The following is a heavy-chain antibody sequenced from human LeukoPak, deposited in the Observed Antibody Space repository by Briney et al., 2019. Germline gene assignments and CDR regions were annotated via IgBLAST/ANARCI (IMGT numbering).Heavy chain of an antibody. Sequence: ASVKVSCKASGYTFTGYYMHWVRQAPGQGLEWMGWINPNSGDTHYAQRFQDRFTMTRDTSLSTAYMELSRLRSDDTALYYCARGAVSGAMDVWGNGTTVTISS. V-gene: IGHV1-2*02. CDR1: GYTFTGYY. D-gene: IGHD6-19*01. CDR2: INPNSGDT. CDR3: ARGAVSGAMDV. J-gene: IGHJ6*03.